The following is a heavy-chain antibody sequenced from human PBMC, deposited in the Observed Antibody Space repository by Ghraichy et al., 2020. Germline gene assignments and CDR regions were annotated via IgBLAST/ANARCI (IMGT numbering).Heavy chain of an antibody. V-gene: IGHV3-7*01. CDR3: ARPCYDYIWGSSSAY. J-gene: IGHJ4*02. CDR1: GFTLTTYW. Sequence: LSLTCATSGFTLTTYWMTWVRQAPGKGLEWVATIKPDGSEQYYVDSAKGRFPVSRDNAKNSLYLQMNSLSPEDTAVYYCARPCYDYIWGSSSAYWGQGTLVTVSS. D-gene: IGHD3-16*01. CDR2: IKPDGSEQ.